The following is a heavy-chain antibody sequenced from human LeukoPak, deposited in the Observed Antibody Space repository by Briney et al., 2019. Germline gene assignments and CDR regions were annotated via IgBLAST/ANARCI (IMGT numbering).Heavy chain of an antibody. Sequence: ASVKVSCKASGYTFTSFYLHWVRQAPGQGLEWMGIINPSGGSTSYAQKFQGRVTMTRDMSTSTLYMELSSLRSEDTAVYYCARGRLRSLFGYWGQGTLVTVSS. CDR1: GYTFTSFY. J-gene: IGHJ4*02. V-gene: IGHV1-46*01. CDR2: INPSGGST. D-gene: IGHD4-17*01. CDR3: ARGRLRSLFGY.